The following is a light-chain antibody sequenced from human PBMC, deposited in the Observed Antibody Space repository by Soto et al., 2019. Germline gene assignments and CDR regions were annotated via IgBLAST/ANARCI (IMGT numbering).Light chain of an antibody. CDR1: QSVNPLS. V-gene: IGKV3-20*01. CDR2: GAS. Sequence: EMVLTQSPGTLSLSPGERATLSCRASQSVNPLSVAWYQQKPGQAPRLLIYGASSRATGIPERFSGSGSGTDFTLTISRLEPEDFAVYCCQEYGSSPLTFGGGTKVDIK. J-gene: IGKJ4*01. CDR3: QEYGSSPLT.